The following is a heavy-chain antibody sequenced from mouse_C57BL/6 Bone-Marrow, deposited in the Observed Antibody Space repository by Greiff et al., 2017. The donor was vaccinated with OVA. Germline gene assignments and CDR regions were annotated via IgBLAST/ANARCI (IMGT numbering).Heavy chain of an antibody. V-gene: IGHV3-1*01. D-gene: IGHD1-1*01. CDR1: GYSITSGYD. CDR2: ISYSGST. J-gene: IGHJ4*01. CDR3: ARGLRSLAMDY. Sequence: EVQGVESGPGMVKPSQSLSLTCTVTGYSITSGYDWHWIRHFPGNKLEWMGYISYSGSTNYNPSLKSRISITHDTSKNHFFLKLNSVTTEDTATYYCARGLRSLAMDYWGQGTSVTVSS.